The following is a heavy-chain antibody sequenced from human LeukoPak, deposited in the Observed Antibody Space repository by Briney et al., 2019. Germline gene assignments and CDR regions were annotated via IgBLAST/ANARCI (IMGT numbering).Heavy chain of an antibody. CDR3: AREMRVRGYRSSTSCRIDY. J-gene: IGHJ4*02. Sequence: ASVKVSCKASGYTFTGYYMHWVRQAPGQGLEWMGWINPNSGGTNYAQKFQGRVTMTRDTSISTAYMELSRLRSDDTAVYYCAREMRVRGYRSSTSCRIDYWGQGTLVTVSS. CDR1: GYTFTGYY. CDR2: INPNSGGT. D-gene: IGHD2-2*01. V-gene: IGHV1-2*02.